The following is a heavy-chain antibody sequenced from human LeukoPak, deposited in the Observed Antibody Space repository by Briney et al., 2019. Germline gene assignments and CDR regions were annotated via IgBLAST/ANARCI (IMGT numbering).Heavy chain of an antibody. J-gene: IGHJ4*02. CDR3: ARTSNYDYVWGSYRLDY. V-gene: IGHV4-34*01. CDR2: INHSGST. D-gene: IGHD3-16*02. Sequence: SETLSLTCAVYGGSFSGYYWSWIRQPPGKGLEWIGEINHSGSTNYNPSLKSRVTISVDTSKNQFSLKLSSVTAADTAVYYCARTSNYDYVWGSYRLDYWGQGTLVTVSS. CDR1: GGSFSGYY.